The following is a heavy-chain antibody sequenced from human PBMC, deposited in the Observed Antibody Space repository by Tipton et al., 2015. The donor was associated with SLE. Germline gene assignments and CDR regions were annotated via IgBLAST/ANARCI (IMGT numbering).Heavy chain of an antibody. D-gene: IGHD3-3*01. V-gene: IGHV4-59*11. CDR2: IYYSGST. CDR3: ARGRSGYDY. J-gene: IGHJ4*02. CDR1: GGSISSHY. Sequence: TLSLTCTVSGGSISSHYWSWIRQPPGKGLEWIGYIYYSGSTNYNPSLKSRVTISVDTSKNQFSLKLSSVNAADTAVYYCARGRSGYDYWGQGTLVTVSS.